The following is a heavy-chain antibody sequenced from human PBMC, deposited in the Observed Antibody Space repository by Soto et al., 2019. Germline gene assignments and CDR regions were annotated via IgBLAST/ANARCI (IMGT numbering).Heavy chain of an antibody. CDR2: IVVGSGNT. V-gene: IGHV1-58*01. D-gene: IGHD3-10*01. J-gene: IGHJ6*02. Sequence: SVKVSCKASGFTFTSSAVQWVRQARGQRLEWIGWIVVGSGNTNYAQKFQERVTITRDMSTSTAYMELSSLRSEDTAVYYCAADKMVRGVHYYYYGMDVWGQGTTVTVSS. CDR3: AADKMVRGVHYYYYGMDV. CDR1: GFTFTSSA.